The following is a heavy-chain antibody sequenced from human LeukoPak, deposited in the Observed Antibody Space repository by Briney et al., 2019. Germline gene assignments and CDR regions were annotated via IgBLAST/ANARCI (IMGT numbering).Heavy chain of an antibody. Sequence: GGSLRLSCAASEFTFSSYSMNWVRQAPGKGLEWVASISSGSSYMYYADSLKGRFTISRDNAKNSLYLQMNSLRAEDTAVYYCARVSSSSFLGYWGQGTLVTVSS. CDR2: ISSGSSYM. J-gene: IGHJ4*02. CDR1: EFTFSSYS. V-gene: IGHV3-21*01. D-gene: IGHD6-6*01. CDR3: ARVSSSSFLGY.